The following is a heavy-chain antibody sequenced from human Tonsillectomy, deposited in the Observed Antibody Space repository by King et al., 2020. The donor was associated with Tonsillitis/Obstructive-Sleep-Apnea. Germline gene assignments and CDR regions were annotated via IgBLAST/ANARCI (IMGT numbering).Heavy chain of an antibody. J-gene: IGHJ6*02. V-gene: IGHV1-69*10. CDR1: GGTFSRYA. Sequence: VQLVQSGAEVKKPGSSVKVSCKTSGGTFSRYAISWVRQAPGQGLEWMGAIIPILGIAQDAQKFQGRVTITADKSTSTAYMELSSLRSDDTAVYSCAREVYGDYSWYGLDVWGQGTTVTVSS. D-gene: IGHD2-21*01. CDR2: IIPILGIA. CDR3: AREVYGDYSWYGLDV.